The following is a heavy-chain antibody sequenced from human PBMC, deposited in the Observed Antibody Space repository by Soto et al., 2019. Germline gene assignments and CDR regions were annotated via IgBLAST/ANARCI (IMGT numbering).Heavy chain of an antibody. CDR2: ISWNSGSI. CDR3: AASGGGSYYYYYYMDV. D-gene: IGHD2-15*01. V-gene: IGHV3-9*01. Sequence: EVQLVESGGGLVQPGRSLRLSCAASGFTFDDYAMHWVRQAPGKGLEWVSGISWNSGSIGYADSVKGRFTISRDNAKNSLYLQMNSLRAEDTALYYCAASGGGSYYYYYYMDVWGKGTTVTVSS. CDR1: GFTFDDYA. J-gene: IGHJ6*03.